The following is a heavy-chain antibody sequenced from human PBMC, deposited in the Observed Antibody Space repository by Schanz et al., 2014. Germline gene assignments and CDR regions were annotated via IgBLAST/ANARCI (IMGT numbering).Heavy chain of an antibody. CDR2: ISPSSGGT. Sequence: QVRLVQSGAEAREPGASVKVSCKASGYTFTNHYLHWVRQAPGQGLEWMGRISPSSGGTNYAQNFQGRVTMTKDTSINTVYMELSSLRSDDTAVYYCARELRLEYYFDYWGQGTQVTVSS. J-gene: IGHJ4*02. CDR3: ARELRLEYYFDY. D-gene: IGHD4-17*01. V-gene: IGHV1-2*06. CDR1: GYTFTNHY.